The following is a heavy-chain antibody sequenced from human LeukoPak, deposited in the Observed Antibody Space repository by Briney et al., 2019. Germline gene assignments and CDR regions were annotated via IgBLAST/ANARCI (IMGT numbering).Heavy chain of an antibody. CDR3: ARADYYCSGSTDY. D-gene: IGHD3-10*01. J-gene: IGHJ4*02. CDR2: IYYSGST. V-gene: IGHV4-59*01. Sequence: SETLSLTCTVSGGSISSYYWSWIRQPPGKGLEWIGYIYYSGSTNYNPSLKSRVTISVDTSKNQFSLKLSSVTAADTAVYYCARADYYCSGSTDYWGQGTLVTVSS. CDR1: GGSISSYY.